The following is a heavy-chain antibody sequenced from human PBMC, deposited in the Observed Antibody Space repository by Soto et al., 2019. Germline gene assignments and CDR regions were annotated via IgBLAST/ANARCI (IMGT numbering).Heavy chain of an antibody. Sequence: QVQLQQWGAGLLKSSESLSLTCAVYGGSFSGYYWSWIRQPPGKGLEWIGETNHSGSTNYNLSHRSRATIPVDTVKNQFSLELSSVTAEDKTFYYCARTLLGGRDALDIWGQVTMVTVSS. J-gene: IGHJ3*02. CDR2: TNHSGST. D-gene: IGHD3-16*01. V-gene: IGHV4-34*01. CDR3: ARTLLGGRDALDI. CDR1: GGSFSGYY.